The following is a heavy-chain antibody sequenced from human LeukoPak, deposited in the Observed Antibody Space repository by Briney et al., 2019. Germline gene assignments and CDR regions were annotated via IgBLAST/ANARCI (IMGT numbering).Heavy chain of an antibody. V-gene: IGHV3-21*04. CDR2: IAGSGGYT. J-gene: IGHJ4*02. D-gene: IGHD3-10*01. CDR1: GLTFSSYT. Sequence: GGSLRLSCAASGLTFSSYTLNWVRQAPGKGLEWVSSIAGSGGYTFYADSVKGRFTISRDNAKNSLYLQMNNLRAEDTAVYYCARDAPKPHDVDGSGSSPDFWGQGTLVTVSS. CDR3: ARDAPKPHDVDGSGSSPDF.